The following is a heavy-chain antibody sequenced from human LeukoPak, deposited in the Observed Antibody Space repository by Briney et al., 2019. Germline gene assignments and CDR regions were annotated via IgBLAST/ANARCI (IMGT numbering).Heavy chain of an antibody. CDR1: GGSFSGYY. J-gene: IGHJ6*02. CDR2: INHSGST. V-gene: IGHV4-34*01. D-gene: IGHD2-2*01. Sequence: PSETLSLTCAVYGGSFSGYYRSWIRQPPGKGLEWIGEINHSGSTNYNPSLKSRVTISVDTSKNQFSLKLSSVTAADTAVYYCARGESVEPAANYYYGMDVWGQGTTVTVSS. CDR3: ARGESVEPAANYYYGMDV.